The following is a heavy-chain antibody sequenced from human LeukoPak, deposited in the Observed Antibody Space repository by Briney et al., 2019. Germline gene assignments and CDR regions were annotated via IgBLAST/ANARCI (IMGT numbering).Heavy chain of an antibody. V-gene: IGHV3-21*01. J-gene: IGHJ4*02. CDR1: GFTFSSYS. CDR2: ISSSSSDI. Sequence: GGSLRLPCAVSGFTFSSYSMSWVRQAPGKGLEWVSSISSSSSDIYYADSVKGRFTISRDNAKKSLSLQMNSLRAEDTAIYYCARAILYPYYFDYWGQGTLVTVSS. CDR3: ARAILYPYYFDY. D-gene: IGHD2-8*01.